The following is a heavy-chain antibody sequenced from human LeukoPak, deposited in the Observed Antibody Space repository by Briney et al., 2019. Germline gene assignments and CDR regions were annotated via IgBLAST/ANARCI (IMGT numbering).Heavy chain of an antibody. Sequence: GGSLRLSCAASGFTFSSYAMHWVRQAPGKGLEWVAVISYDGSNKYYADSVKGRFTISRDNSKNTLYLQMNSLRAEDTAVYYCARDRDYYDSSGPLDCWGQGTLVTVSS. CDR3: ARDRDYYDSSGPLDC. D-gene: IGHD3-22*01. CDR1: GFTFSSYA. V-gene: IGHV3-30-3*01. CDR2: ISYDGSNK. J-gene: IGHJ4*02.